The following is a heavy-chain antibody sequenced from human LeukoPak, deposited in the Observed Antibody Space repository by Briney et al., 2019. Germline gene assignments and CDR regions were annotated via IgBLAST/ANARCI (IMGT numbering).Heavy chain of an antibody. CDR2: FYYSGNT. D-gene: IGHD1-7*01. Sequence: PSETLSLTCTVSGGSISSYYWSWIRQPPGKGLEWIGNFYYSGNTKYNPSLKSRVTMSVDKSKNQFSLKLSSVTAADTAVYYCARARRDSVGELNYFDYWGQGTLLTVSS. J-gene: IGHJ4*02. V-gene: IGHV4-59*12. CDR1: GGSISSYY. CDR3: ARARRDSVGELNYFDY.